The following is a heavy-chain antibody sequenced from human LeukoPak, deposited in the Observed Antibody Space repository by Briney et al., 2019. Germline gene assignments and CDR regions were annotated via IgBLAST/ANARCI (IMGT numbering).Heavy chain of an antibody. D-gene: IGHD3-22*01. V-gene: IGHV3-30*02. CDR1: GFTFSSYG. CDR3: AKGDAYYDSSGYYSGVY. CDR2: IRYDGSNK. J-gene: IGHJ4*02. Sequence: GGSLRLSCAASGFTFSSYGMHWVRQAPGKGLEWVAFIRYDGSNKYYADSVKGRFTISRDNSKNTLYLQMNSLRAEDTAVYYCAKGDAYYDSSGYYSGVYWGQGTLVTVSS.